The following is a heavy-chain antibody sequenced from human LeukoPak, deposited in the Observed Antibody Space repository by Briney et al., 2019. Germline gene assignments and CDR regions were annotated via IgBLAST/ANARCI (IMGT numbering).Heavy chain of an antibody. V-gene: IGHV3-30*18. D-gene: IGHD3-22*01. J-gene: IGHJ3*02. Sequence: GGSLRLSCAASGFTFSSYGMHWVRQAPGKGLEWVAVISYDGSNKYYADSVKGRFPISRDNSKNTLYLQMNSLRAEDTAVYYCAKVPYYYDSSGYWDAFDIWGQGTMVTVSS. CDR1: GFTFSSYG. CDR2: ISYDGSNK. CDR3: AKVPYYYDSSGYWDAFDI.